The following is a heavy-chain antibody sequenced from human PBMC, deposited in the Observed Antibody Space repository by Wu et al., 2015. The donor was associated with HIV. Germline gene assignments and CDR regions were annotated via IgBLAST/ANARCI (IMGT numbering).Heavy chain of an antibody. V-gene: IGHV1-69*13. J-gene: IGHJ4*02. D-gene: IGHD3-16*01. CDR3: ARERYYDYRPEGY. CDR2: IIPIFGKT. Sequence: QLVQSGAEVKKPGSSVKVSCKASGGTFSYSAIAWVRQAPGQGLEWMGRIIPIFGKTNYAQKFQGRVTITADESSTTAYMELSSLRSEDTAVYYCARERYYDYRPEGYWGQGTLVTVS. CDR1: GGTFSYSA.